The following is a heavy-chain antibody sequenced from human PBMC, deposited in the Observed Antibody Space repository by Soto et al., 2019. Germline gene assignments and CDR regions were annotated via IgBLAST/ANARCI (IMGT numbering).Heavy chain of an antibody. CDR3: AREHHMVRGATYYYHGMDV. D-gene: IGHD3-10*01. Sequence: GASVKVSCKASGGTFSSYAISWVRQAPGQGLEWMGGIIPIFGTANYAQKFQGRVTITADESTSTAYMELSSLRSEDTAVYYCAREHHMVRGATYYYHGMDVWGQGTTVTVSS. CDR1: GGTFSSYA. V-gene: IGHV1-69*13. J-gene: IGHJ6*02. CDR2: IIPIFGTA.